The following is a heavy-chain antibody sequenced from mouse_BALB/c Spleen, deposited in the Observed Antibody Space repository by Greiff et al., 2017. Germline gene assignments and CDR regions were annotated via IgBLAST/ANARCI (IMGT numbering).Heavy chain of an antibody. Sequence: DVQLVESGGGLVKPGGSLKLSCAASGFTFSSYAMSWVRQTPGKRLEWVASISSGGSTYYPDSVKGRFTISRDNARNILYLQMSSLTSDDTAMYYCARDRDYDYFDYWGQGTTLTVSS. V-gene: IGHV5-6-5*01. CDR3: ARDRDYDYFDY. CDR1: GFTFSSYA. J-gene: IGHJ2*01. D-gene: IGHD1-1*01. CDR2: ISSGGST.